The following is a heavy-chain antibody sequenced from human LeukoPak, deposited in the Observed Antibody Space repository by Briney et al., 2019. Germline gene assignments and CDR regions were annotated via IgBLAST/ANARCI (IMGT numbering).Heavy chain of an antibody. CDR2: ITNSGDST. V-gene: IGHV3-23*01. Sequence: PGGSLRLSCAASGFTFSNYAMSWVRQAPGKGLEYVSAITNSGDSTIYAGSVRGRFTMSGDNSKTTLYLQMNTLRAEDTAIYFCARGTLPYCTAGTCYPLASWGQGTLVTVSS. D-gene: IGHD2-15*01. CDR1: GFTFSNYA. CDR3: ARGTLPYCTAGTCYPLAS. J-gene: IGHJ4*02.